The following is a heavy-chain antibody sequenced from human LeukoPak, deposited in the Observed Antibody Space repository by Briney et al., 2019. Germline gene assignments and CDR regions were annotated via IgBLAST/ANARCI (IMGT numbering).Heavy chain of an antibody. D-gene: IGHD2-15*01. V-gene: IGHV4-39*07. CDR2: IYYSGST. CDR3: ARGIERVDWFDP. Sequence: PSVTLSLTCTVSGGSISSSSYYWGWIRQPPGKGLEWIGSIYYSGSTYYNPSLKSRVTISVDTSKNQFSLKLSSVTAADTAVYYCARGIERVDWFDPWGQGTLVTVSS. J-gene: IGHJ5*02. CDR1: GGSISSSSYY.